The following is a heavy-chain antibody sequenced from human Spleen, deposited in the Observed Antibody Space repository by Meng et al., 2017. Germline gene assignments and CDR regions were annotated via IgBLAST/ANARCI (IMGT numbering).Heavy chain of an antibody. Sequence: GGSLRLSCAASGFSFSVYEMIWVRQAPGKGLEWVSYITSSGSTMYYADSVKGRFTVSRDNAKNSLYLQMNSLRVDDTAVYYCARYTPIFDYWGQGTLVTVSS. J-gene: IGHJ4*02. D-gene: IGHD2-15*01. V-gene: IGHV3-48*03. CDR2: ITSSGSTM. CDR3: ARYTPIFDY. CDR1: GFSFSVYE.